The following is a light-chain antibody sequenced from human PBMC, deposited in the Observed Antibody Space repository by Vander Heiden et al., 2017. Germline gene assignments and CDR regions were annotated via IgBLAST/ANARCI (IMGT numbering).Light chain of an antibody. CDR3: QQFPTSPLT. CDR2: WAS. V-gene: IGKV4-1*01. CDR1: QSVFDSSTNKNY. Sequence: DIVMTQSTDSMAVSLGERATINCKARQSVFDSSTNKNYLAWYQQKPGQPPKLLISWASTRESGVPERFSGSGSGTDFTLTIRSLQAEDVAVYYCQQFPTSPLTFGGGTKVEMK. J-gene: IGKJ4*01.